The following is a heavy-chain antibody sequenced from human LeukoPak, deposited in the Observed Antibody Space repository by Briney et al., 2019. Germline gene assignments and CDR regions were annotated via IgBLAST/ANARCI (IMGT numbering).Heavy chain of an antibody. D-gene: IGHD3-10*02. J-gene: IGHJ6*04. V-gene: IGHV3-30*18. CDR2: ISYDGSDK. Sequence: GSLRLSCAASRFTFSNYVMHWVRQAPGKGLEWVAVISYDGSDKYYADSVKGRFTISRDNSKNTLYLQMNSLRAEDTAVYYCAELGITMIGGVWGKGTTVTISS. CDR3: AELGITMIGGV. CDR1: RFTFSNYV.